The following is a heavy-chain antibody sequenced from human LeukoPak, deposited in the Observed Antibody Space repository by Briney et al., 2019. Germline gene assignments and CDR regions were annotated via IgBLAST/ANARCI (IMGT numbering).Heavy chain of an antibody. CDR3: VSFYETY. D-gene: IGHD2/OR15-2a*01. Sequence: GALRLSCAASGNYWMHWVRQAPGKGLVWVSHINSDGSWTSYADSVKGRFTISKDNAKNTVYLQMNSLRAEDTAVYYCVSFYETYWGRGTLVTVSS. J-gene: IGHJ4*02. CDR2: INSDGSWT. CDR1: GNYW. V-gene: IGHV3-74*01.